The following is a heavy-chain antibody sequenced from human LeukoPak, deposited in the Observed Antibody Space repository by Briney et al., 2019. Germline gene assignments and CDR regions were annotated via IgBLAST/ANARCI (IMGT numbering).Heavy chain of an antibody. CDR3: AKGPRGSYSRDYYYYMDV. CDR2: IWYDGSNK. Sequence: TGGSLRLSCAASGFTFSSYEMNWVRQAPGKGLEWVAVIWYDGSNKYYADSVKGRFTISRDNSKNTLYLQMNSLRAEDAAVYYCAKGPRGSYSRDYYYYMDVWGKGTTVTVSS. D-gene: IGHD1-26*01. V-gene: IGHV3-33*06. J-gene: IGHJ6*03. CDR1: GFTFSSYE.